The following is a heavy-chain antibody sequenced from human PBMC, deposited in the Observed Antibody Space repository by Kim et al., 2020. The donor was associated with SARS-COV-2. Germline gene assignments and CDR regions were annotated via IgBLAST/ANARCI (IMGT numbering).Heavy chain of an antibody. CDR1: GFTVSSNY. V-gene: IGHV3-53*01. Sequence: GGSLRLSCAASGFTVSSNYMSWVRQAPGQGLEWVSVIYSGANTYYADSVKGRFTISKDNSKNTLYLQMNSLRAEDTAVYYCARVGDYGAKDSGQGTLVTVSS. CDR2: IYSGANT. J-gene: IGHJ4*02. CDR3: ARVGDYGAKD. D-gene: IGHD4-17*01.